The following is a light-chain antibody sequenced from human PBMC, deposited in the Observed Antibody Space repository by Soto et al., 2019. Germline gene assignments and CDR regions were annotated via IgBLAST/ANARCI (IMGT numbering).Light chain of an antibody. J-gene: IGLJ2*01. CDR2: EVS. CDR1: SSDVGSYNY. CDR3: SSYTTNFSVI. Sequence: QSALTQPASVSGSPGQSIAISCTGTSSDVGSYNYVSWYQQHPGKAPRLMICEVSNRPSGVSNRFSGSKSGNTASLTISGLQAEDEAAYYCSSYTTNFSVIFGGGTKLTVL. V-gene: IGLV2-14*01.